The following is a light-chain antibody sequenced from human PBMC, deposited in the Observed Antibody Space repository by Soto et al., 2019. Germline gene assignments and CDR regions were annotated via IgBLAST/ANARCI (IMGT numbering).Light chain of an antibody. CDR1: SSDVGGYNY. Sequence: SVLTQPASVSGSPGQSITISCTGTSSDVGGYNYVSWYQQHPGKAPKLMIYDVSNRPSGVSNRFSGSKSGNTASLTIPGLQAEDEADYYCSSYTSSSTLSFGTGTKVTVL. V-gene: IGLV2-14*01. CDR2: DVS. CDR3: SSYTSSSTLS. J-gene: IGLJ1*01.